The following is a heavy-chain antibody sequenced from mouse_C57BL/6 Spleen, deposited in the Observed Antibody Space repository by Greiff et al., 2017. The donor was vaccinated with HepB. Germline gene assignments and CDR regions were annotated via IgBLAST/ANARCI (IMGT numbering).Heavy chain of an antibody. Sequence: QVQLQQPGAELVKPGASVKLSCKASGYTFTSYWMHWVKQRPGRGLEWIGRIDPNSGGTKYNEKFKSKATLTVDKPSSTAYMQLSSLTSENSAVYDCAREYDYEEEAYYYAMDYWGQGTSVTVSS. J-gene: IGHJ4*01. CDR1: GYTFTSYW. V-gene: IGHV1-72*01. CDR2: IDPNSGGT. CDR3: AREYDYEEEAYYYAMDY. D-gene: IGHD2-4*01.